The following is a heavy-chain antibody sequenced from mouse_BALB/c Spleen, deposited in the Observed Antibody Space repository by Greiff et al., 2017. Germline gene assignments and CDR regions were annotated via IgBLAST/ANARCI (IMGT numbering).Heavy chain of an antibody. V-gene: IGHV1-12*01. D-gene: IGHD4-1*01. CDR3: ARNWEDS. J-gene: IGHJ2*01. CDR2: IYPGNGDT. Sequence: LQQPGAELVKPGASVKMSCKASGYTFTSYNMHWEKQTPGQGLEWIGAIYPGNGDTSYNQKFKGKATLTADKSSSTAYMQLSSLTSEDSAVYYCARNWEDSWGQGTTLTVSS. CDR1: GYTFTSYN.